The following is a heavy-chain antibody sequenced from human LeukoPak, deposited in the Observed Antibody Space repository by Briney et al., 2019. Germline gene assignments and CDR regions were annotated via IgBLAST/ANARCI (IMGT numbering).Heavy chain of an antibody. Sequence: SETLSLTCAVYGGSFSGYYWSWIRQPPGKGLEWIGEINHSGSTNYNPSLKSRVTISVDTSKNQFSLKLSSVTAADTAVYYCARDLDCSGGSCYSAREFDPWGQGTLVTVSS. J-gene: IGHJ5*02. V-gene: IGHV4-34*01. CDR2: INHSGST. CDR1: GGSFSGYY. CDR3: ARDLDCSGGSCYSAREFDP. D-gene: IGHD2-15*01.